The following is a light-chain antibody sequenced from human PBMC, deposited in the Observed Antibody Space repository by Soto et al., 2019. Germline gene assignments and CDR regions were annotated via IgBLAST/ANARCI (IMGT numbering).Light chain of an antibody. J-gene: IGKJ2*01. Sequence: DIQMTQSPSSLSASVGDTVTITCRASQSISVHLNWYQQKPGKVPKLLIYAASNLQSGVPSSFRGSGSETDFALTTSSLQPEDFAAYYCQQSYTTPYTFGQGTKPQIK. V-gene: IGKV1-39*01. CDR2: AAS. CDR1: QSISVH. CDR3: QQSYTTPYT.